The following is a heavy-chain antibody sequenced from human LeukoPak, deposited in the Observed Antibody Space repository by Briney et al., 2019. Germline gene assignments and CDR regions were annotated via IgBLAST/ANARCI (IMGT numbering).Heavy chain of an antibody. CDR3: ARETNTYYDFWSGYSIDY. D-gene: IGHD3-3*01. V-gene: IGHV3-30-3*01. Sequence: GGSLRLSCAASRFTFSSYAMHWVRQARGKGLEGVAVISYDGSNKYYADSVKGRLTISRDNSKNTLYPQMNSLRAEDTAVYYCARETNTYYDFWSGYSIDYWGQGTLVTVSS. J-gene: IGHJ4*02. CDR2: ISYDGSNK. CDR1: RFTFSSYA.